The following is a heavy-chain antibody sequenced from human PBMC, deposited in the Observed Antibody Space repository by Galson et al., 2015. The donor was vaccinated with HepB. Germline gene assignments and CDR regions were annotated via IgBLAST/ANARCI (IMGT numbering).Heavy chain of an antibody. CDR2: INPSGGNT. CDR3: ARGVLPWNRPDY. Sequence: SVKVSCKASGYTFTSYYMHWVRQAPGQGLEWMGIINPSGGNTDYAQKFRGRLTITRDTSTSTVFMELNSLRSEDTAVYNCARGVLPWNRPDYWGQGTLVTVSS. CDR1: GYTFTSYY. V-gene: IGHV1-46*01. J-gene: IGHJ4*02. D-gene: IGHD1-1*01.